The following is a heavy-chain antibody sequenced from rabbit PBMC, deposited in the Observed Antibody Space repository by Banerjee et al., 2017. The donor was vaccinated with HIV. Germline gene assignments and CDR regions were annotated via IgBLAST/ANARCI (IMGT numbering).Heavy chain of an antibody. CDR3: ARDGGYIGYSPLDG. D-gene: IGHD7-1*01. J-gene: IGHJ3*01. V-gene: IGHV1S45*01. CDR1: GFSFTYKYV. CDR2: INTKSGNT. Sequence: QEQLEESGGDLVKPEGSLTLTCTASGFSFTYKYVMCWVRQAPGKGLEWIACINTKSGNTVFASWAKCLFTISKTSSTTVTLQMTSLTAADTATYFCARDGGYIGYSPLDGWGQGTLVTVS.